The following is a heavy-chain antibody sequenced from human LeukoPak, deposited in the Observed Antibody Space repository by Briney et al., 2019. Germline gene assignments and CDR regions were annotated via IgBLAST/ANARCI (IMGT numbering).Heavy chain of an antibody. V-gene: IGHV1-18*01. D-gene: IGHD6-13*01. J-gene: IGHJ4*02. Sequence: GASVKVSCKASGYAFTSYGVSWVRQAPGQGLEWMGWISGYNGDTYYVQKFKGRVTMTTDTSTSTVYMEVRSLSSDDTAIYYCGRKGTAAALDYWGQGTLVTVSS. CDR2: ISGYNGDT. CDR3: GRKGTAAALDY. CDR1: GYAFTSYG.